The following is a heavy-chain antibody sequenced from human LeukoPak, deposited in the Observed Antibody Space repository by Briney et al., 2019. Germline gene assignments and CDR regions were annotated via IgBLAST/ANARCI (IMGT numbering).Heavy chain of an antibody. J-gene: IGHJ5*02. CDR2: MNPNNGNT. D-gene: IGHD6-13*01. CDR1: GYTFTSYD. V-gene: IGHV1-8*03. CDR3: ARSRQQLVLFDGFDP. Sequence: ASVKVSCKSSGYTFTSYDINWVRQATGQGLEWMGWMNPNNGNTGYAQKFQGRVTNTRNTSISTAYMELSSLRSEDTAVYYCARSRQQLVLFDGFDPWGQGTLVTVSS.